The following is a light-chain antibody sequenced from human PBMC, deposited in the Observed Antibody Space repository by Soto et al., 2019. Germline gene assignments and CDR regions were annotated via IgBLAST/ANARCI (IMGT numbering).Light chain of an antibody. V-gene: IGLV1-40*01. CDR3: QSYDSSLSGHVV. CDR1: SPNLGSGFD. CDR2: YND. J-gene: IGLJ2*01. Sequence: QTVLTQPPSVSGPPGQGVTTSCTGSSPNLGSGFDVQWYQQPPGTAPKLLIYYNDNRPSGVPDRFSGSKSGTSASLAITGLQADDEADYYCQSYDSSLSGHVVFGGGTKLTVL.